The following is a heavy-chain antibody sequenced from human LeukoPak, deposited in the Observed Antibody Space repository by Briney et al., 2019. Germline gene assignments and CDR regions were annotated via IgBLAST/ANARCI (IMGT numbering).Heavy chain of an antibody. CDR3: ARGLNYYGSGSPLFGY. D-gene: IGHD3-10*01. Sequence: SETLSLTCAVYGGSFSAYYWSWIRQPPGKGLEWIGEINHSGSTNYNPSLKSRVTISVDTSKNQFSLKLSSVTAADTAVYDCARGLNYYGSGSPLFGYWGQGTLVTVSS. CDR2: INHSGST. V-gene: IGHV4-34*01. J-gene: IGHJ4*02. CDR1: GGSFSAYY.